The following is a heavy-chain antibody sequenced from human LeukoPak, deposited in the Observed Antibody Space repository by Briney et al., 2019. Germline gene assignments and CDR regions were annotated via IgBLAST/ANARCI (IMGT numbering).Heavy chain of an antibody. CDR1: GYSISSGYY. D-gene: IGHD4-11*01. CDR2: IYHSGST. Sequence: SETLSLTCTVSGYSISSGYYWGWMRQPPGKGLEWIGSIYHSGSTYYNPSLKSRVTISVDTSKDQFSLKLSPVTAADTAVYYCARSSNYDVPRYFDYWGQGTLVTVSS. V-gene: IGHV4-38-2*02. CDR3: ARSSNYDVPRYFDY. J-gene: IGHJ4*02.